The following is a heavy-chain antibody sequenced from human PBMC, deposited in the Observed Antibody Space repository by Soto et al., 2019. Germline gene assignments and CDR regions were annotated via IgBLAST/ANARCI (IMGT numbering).Heavy chain of an antibody. CDR2: IKSKTDGGTT. V-gene: IGHV3-15*01. D-gene: IGHD2-2*01. CDR1: GFTFSNAW. CDR3: TTHIVVVPAAPSGYYYGMDV. Sequence: GGSLRLSCAASGFTFSNAWMSWVRQAPGKGLEWVGRIKSKTDGGTTDYAAPVKGRFTISRDDSKNTLYLQMNSLKTEDTAVYYCTTHIVVVPAAPSGYYYGMDVWGQGTTVTVSS. J-gene: IGHJ6*02.